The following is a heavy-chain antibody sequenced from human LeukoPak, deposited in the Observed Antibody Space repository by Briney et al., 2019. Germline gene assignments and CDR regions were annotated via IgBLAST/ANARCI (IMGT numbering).Heavy chain of an antibody. D-gene: IGHD2-15*01. V-gene: IGHV3-30*03. CDR2: ISDDGSNE. J-gene: IGHJ4*02. CDR3: AGGWYFFDY. Sequence: GGSLRLSCAASGFSFSSYGMHWVRQAPGKGLEWVAGISDDGSNEYYGDSVRGRFTISRDNSKNMLYLQMNSMRAEDTAVYYCAGGWYFFDYCGQGTLVIVSS. CDR1: GFSFSSYG.